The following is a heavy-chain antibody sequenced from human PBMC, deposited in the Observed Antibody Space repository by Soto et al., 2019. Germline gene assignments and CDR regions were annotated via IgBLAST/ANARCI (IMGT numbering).Heavy chain of an antibody. J-gene: IGHJ6*02. V-gene: IGHV3-30*18. CDR3: AKDQTGMDV. CDR1: GFTFSSYG. Sequence: GGSLRLSCAASGFTFSSYGMHWVRQAPGKGLEWVAVISYDGSNKCYADSVKGRFTISRDNSKNTLYLQMNSLRAEDTAVYYCAKDQTGMDVWGQGTTVTVSS. CDR2: ISYDGSNK.